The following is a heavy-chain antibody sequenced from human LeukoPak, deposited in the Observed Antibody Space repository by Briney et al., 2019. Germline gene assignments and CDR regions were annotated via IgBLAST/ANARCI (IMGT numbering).Heavy chain of an antibody. D-gene: IGHD2-15*01. V-gene: IGHV3-23*01. CDR1: GFTFSSYA. Sequence: GGSLRLSCAASGFTFSSYAMSWVRQAPGKGLEWVSAISGSGGSTYYADSEKGRFTISRDNSKNTLYLQMNSLRAEDTAVYYCAKGGLGYCSGGSCYWERYNWFDPWGQGTLVTVSS. CDR3: AKGGLGYCSGGSCYWERYNWFDP. J-gene: IGHJ5*02. CDR2: ISGSGGST.